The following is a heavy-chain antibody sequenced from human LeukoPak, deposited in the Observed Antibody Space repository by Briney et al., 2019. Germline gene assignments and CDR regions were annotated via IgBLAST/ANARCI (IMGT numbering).Heavy chain of an antibody. J-gene: IGHJ4*02. V-gene: IGHV3-7*01. Sequence: AGSLTLSCAASGFTFSSYWMSWVRQAPGKGLEWVANIKQDGSEKYYVDSVKGRFTISRDNAKNSLYLQMNSLRAEDTAVYYCARCGYSSSWYCAYWGQGTLVTVSS. CDR2: IKQDGSEK. D-gene: IGHD6-13*01. CDR3: ARCGYSSSWYCAY. CDR1: GFTFSSYW.